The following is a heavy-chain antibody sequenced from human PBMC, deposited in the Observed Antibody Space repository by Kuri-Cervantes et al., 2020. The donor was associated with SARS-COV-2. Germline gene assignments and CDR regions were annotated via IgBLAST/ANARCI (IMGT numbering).Heavy chain of an antibody. J-gene: IGHJ5*02. Sequence: LRLSCLVSGGSISTYSWSWIRQSPGKGLEWIGDIYKSGSTKTNPSLKTRFTISVDTSKNQFSLRLTPVTAADTAVYFCAKYGTDDYLSTYFGRGTWFDPWGQGTLVTVSS. CDR1: GGSISTYS. CDR3: AKYGTDDYLSTYFGRGTWFDP. V-gene: IGHV4-59*01. D-gene: IGHD3-3*01. CDR2: IYKSGST.